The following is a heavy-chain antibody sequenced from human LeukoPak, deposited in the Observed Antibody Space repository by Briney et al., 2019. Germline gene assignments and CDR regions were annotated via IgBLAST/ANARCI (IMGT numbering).Heavy chain of an antibody. Sequence: ASVKVSCTASGYSFSDFYIHWLRQAPGQGLEWLGWINPNSGGTNFAQYFQGRVTMTRDTSTSTVYMELSSLRSDDTAVYYCARVRGYSYGYPDYYYMDVWGKGTTVTISS. J-gene: IGHJ6*03. V-gene: IGHV1-2*02. CDR2: INPNSGGT. CDR1: GYSFSDFY. D-gene: IGHD5-18*01. CDR3: ARVRGYSYGYPDYYYMDV.